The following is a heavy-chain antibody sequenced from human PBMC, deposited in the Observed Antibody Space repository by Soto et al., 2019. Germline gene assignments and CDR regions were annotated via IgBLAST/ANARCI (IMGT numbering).Heavy chain of an antibody. CDR1: GFSLSTSGVG. J-gene: IGHJ1*01. CDR2: IYWDDDK. V-gene: IGHV2-5*02. D-gene: IGHD3-22*01. CDR3: AHLTYYYDSSGYYSRAEYFHH. Sequence: QITLKESGPTLVKPTQTLTLTCTFSGFSLSTSGVGVGWIRQPPGKALEWLALIYWDDDKRYSPSLKRRLTITKATSKIPLVLTMTNMDPVDTATYYCAHLTYYYDSSGYYSRAEYFHHWGQGTLVTVSS.